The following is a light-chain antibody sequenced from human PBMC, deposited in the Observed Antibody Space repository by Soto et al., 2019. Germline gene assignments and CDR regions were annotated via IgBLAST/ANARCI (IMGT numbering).Light chain of an antibody. CDR1: SSDIGGYKY. CDR2: EVS. CDR3: TSYSRYRVLV. J-gene: IGLJ3*02. V-gene: IGLV2-14*01. Sequence: QSLLAEPASVSWSLGQSITMSCTGTSSDIGGYKYVSWYQQHPGKAPKLIIFEVSNRPSGVSDRFSGSNSGNTASLTISGLQAEDEADYYCTSYSRYRVLVFGGGTKVTVL.